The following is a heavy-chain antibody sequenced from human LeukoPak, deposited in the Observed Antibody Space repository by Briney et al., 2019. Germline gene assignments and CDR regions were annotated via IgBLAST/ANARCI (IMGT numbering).Heavy chain of an antibody. Sequence: GGPLRLSCAASGIAFSSYAMSWVRQAPGKGLEWVSAISGSGGSTYYADSVKGRFTISRDNSKNTLYLQMNSLRAEDTAVYYCAKDSDYGAPAWFDPWGQGTLVTVSS. J-gene: IGHJ5*02. D-gene: IGHD4-17*01. CDR3: AKDSDYGAPAWFDP. CDR1: GIAFSSYA. CDR2: ISGSGGST. V-gene: IGHV3-23*01.